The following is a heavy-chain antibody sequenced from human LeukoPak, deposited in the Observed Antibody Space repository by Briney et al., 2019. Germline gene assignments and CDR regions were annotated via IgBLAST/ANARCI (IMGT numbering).Heavy chain of an antibody. Sequence: GSLRLSCTVSGGSISSSGYYWGWIRQPPGMGLEWIGSIYYSGSTHYNPSLESRVTISVDTSKNQFSLNLYSMTAADTAVYYCARTFYYDRSGNYYAGGNWFDPWGQGTLVTVSS. V-gene: IGHV4-39*01. CDR2: IYYSGST. CDR3: ARTFYYDRSGNYYAGGNWFDP. D-gene: IGHD3-22*01. CDR1: GGSISSSGYY. J-gene: IGHJ5*02.